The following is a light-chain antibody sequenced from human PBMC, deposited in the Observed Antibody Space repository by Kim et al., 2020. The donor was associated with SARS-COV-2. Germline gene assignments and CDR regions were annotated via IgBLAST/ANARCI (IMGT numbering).Light chain of an antibody. V-gene: IGLV2-14*01. CDR1: SSDVGGYNY. CDR3: SSYTSSSSVV. CDR2: DVS. J-gene: IGLJ2*01. Sequence: QSALTQPASVSGSPGQSITISCTGTSSDVGGYNYVSWHQQHPGKAPKLMIYDVSKRPSGVSNRFSGSKSGNTASLTISGLQAEDEADYYCSSYTSSSSVVFGGGTQLTVL.